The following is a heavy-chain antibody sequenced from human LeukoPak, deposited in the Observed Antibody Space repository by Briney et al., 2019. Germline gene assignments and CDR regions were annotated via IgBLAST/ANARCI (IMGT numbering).Heavy chain of an antibody. Sequence: GASVKVSCKASGYTFTSYDINWVRQATGQGLEWMGWMNPNSGNTGYAQKFQGRVTMTRNTSISTAYVELSSLRSEDTAVYYCARYSYGWPYYYYMDVWGKGTTVTISS. CDR1: GYTFTSYD. CDR2: MNPNSGNT. D-gene: IGHD5-18*01. J-gene: IGHJ6*03. V-gene: IGHV1-8*01. CDR3: ARYSYGWPYYYYMDV.